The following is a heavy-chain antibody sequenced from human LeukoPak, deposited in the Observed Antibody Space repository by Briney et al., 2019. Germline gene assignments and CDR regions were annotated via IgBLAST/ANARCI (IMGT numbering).Heavy chain of an antibody. V-gene: IGHV3-7*01. CDR3: ARGTLYYDILTGPCAH. Sequence: GGSLRLSCAASGFTFSSYCMSWVRQAPGKGPEWVANIKQDGSEKYYVDSVKGRFTISRDNAKNSLYLQMNSLRAEDTAVYYCARGTLYYDILTGPCAHWGQGTLVTVSS. CDR1: GFTFSSYC. D-gene: IGHD3-9*01. CDR2: IKQDGSEK. J-gene: IGHJ4*02.